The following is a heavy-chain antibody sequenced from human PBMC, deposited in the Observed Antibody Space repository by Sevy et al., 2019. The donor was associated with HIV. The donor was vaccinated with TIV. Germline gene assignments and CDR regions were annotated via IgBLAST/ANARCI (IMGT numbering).Heavy chain of an antibody. Sequence: GGSLRLSCAASGFTFSNFGMSWVRQAPGKGLEWVSTISGSGGTTYYADSVKGRFTISRDNSKKTLYLQMNSLRAEDTALYYCAKGDTSTRYYYYGMDFWGQGTAVTVSS. J-gene: IGHJ6*02. CDR1: GFTFSNFG. CDR2: ISGSGGTT. V-gene: IGHV3-23*01. CDR3: AKGDTSTRYYYYGMDF. D-gene: IGHD2-2*01.